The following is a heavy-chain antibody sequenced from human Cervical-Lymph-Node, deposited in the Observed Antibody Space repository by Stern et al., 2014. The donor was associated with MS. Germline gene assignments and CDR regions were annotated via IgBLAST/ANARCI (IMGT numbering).Heavy chain of an antibody. CDR2: IYYIGSP. V-gene: IGHV4-39*01. Sequence: QVQLVQSGPGLVKPSETLSLTCTVSGGSISSTSYYWGWIRQPPGKGLEWIGSIYYIGSPYYNPSLKSRVTISVDTSKNQFSLKRSSVTAADTAVYYCARASGWRYYYNGMDVWGQGTTVTVSS. CDR1: GGSISSTSYY. D-gene: IGHD6-19*01. J-gene: IGHJ6*02. CDR3: ARASGWRYYYNGMDV.